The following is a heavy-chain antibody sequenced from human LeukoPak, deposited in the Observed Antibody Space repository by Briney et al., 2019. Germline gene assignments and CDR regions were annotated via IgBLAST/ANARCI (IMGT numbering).Heavy chain of an antibody. D-gene: IGHD1-7*01. CDR2: INPNSGGT. Sequence: ASVKVSCKASGYTFTRYAINWVRQAPGQGLEWMGWINPNSGGTNYAQKFQGRVTMTRDTSISTAYMELSRLRSDDTAVYYCARKGNWNYQGGYYMDVWGKGTTVTVSS. V-gene: IGHV1-2*02. CDR1: GYTFTRYA. CDR3: ARKGNWNYQGGYYMDV. J-gene: IGHJ6*03.